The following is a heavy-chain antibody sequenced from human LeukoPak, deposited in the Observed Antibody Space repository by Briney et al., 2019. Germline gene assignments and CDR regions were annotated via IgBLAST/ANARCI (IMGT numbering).Heavy chain of an antibody. CDR2: IYYTGST. D-gene: IGHD3-22*01. J-gene: IGHJ4*02. Sequence: SETLSLTCTVSGGSISSYYWSWIRQPPGKGLEWIGYIYYTGSTGCNPSLKSRVTISVDTSKNQFSLKLSSVTAADTAVYYCARNLYDSSGSMGIYTFDYWGQGTLVTVSS. CDR3: ARNLYDSSGSMGIYTFDY. V-gene: IGHV4-59*01. CDR1: GGSISSYY.